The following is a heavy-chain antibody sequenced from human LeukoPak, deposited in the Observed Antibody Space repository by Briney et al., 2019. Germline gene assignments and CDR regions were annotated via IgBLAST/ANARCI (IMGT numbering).Heavy chain of an antibody. D-gene: IGHD2-21*02. CDR1: GYTFTSFG. CDR2: ISTYNGNT. J-gene: IGHJ4*02. V-gene: IGHV1-18*01. Sequence: ASVKVSCKASGYTFTSFGICWVRQAPGQGLEWMGWISTYNGNTNYAQKLQGKVTMTTDTSTSTAYMELRGLRSDDTAVYYCARVRDAGLRDFDYWGQGTLVTVSS. CDR3: ARVRDAGLRDFDY.